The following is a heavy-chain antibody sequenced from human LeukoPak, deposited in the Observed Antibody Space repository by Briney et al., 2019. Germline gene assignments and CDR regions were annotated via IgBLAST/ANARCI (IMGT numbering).Heavy chain of an antibody. D-gene: IGHD6-6*01. CDR2: INPNSGGT. V-gene: IGHV1-2*02. J-gene: IGHJ6*02. CDR3: ARDQAPVNYGMDV. Sequence: ASVKVSCTASGYTFTGYYLHWVRQAPGQGLEWMGWINPNSGGTDYAQEFQGRVTLTTDTSIRTAYMKLRLRSDDTAVYYCARDQAPVNYGMDVWGQGTTVTVSS. CDR1: GYTFTGYY.